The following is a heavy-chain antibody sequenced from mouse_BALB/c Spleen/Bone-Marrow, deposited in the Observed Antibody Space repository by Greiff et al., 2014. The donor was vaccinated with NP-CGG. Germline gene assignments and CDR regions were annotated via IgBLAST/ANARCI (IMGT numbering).Heavy chain of an antibody. V-gene: IGHV1-7*01. Sequence: VQLQQSGAELAKPGASVKMSCKASGHTFSTYWMHWVKQGPGQGLEWIGYINPSIGYADYVQKFKDKATLTADNSSSIVYMQLSSLTSEDSAIYYCAMITFTMDYWGQGTSVTVSS. CDR2: INPSIGYA. CDR1: GHTFSTYW. CDR3: AMITFTMDY. J-gene: IGHJ4*01. D-gene: IGHD2-4*01.